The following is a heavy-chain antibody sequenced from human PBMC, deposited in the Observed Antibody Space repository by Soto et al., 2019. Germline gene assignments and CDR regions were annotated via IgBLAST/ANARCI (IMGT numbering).Heavy chain of an antibody. Sequence: GASVKVSCKASGYTFTNYVITWVRQAPGQGLEWMGWISAYNGNTNYAQKLQGRVTLTTDTSTSTAYMELRSLRSDDTAVYYCARDRVVVPTATEHYYYGMDVWGQGTTVTVSS. D-gene: IGHD2-2*01. CDR3: ARDRVVVPTATEHYYYGMDV. CDR2: ISAYNGNT. J-gene: IGHJ6*02. V-gene: IGHV1-18*01. CDR1: GYTFTNYV.